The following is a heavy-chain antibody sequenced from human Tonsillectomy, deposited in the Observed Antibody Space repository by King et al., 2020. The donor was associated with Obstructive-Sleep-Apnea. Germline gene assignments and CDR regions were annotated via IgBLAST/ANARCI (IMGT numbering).Heavy chain of an antibody. CDR3: TAELRYFDPPNY. Sequence: VQLVQSGGGLVQPGQSLRLSCTTSGFSFGDYALSWFRQAPGKGLEWVGFSRKQDYGGTTEYAASVKGRFTISRDGSKSIAYLQMNSLKTEDTAVYYCTAELRYFDPPNYWGQGTLVIVSS. D-gene: IGHD3-9*01. V-gene: IGHV3-49*01. CDR1: GFSFGDYA. CDR2: SRKQDYGGTT. J-gene: IGHJ4*02.